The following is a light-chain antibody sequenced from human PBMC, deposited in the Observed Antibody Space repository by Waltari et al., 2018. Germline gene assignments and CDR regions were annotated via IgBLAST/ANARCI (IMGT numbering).Light chain of an antibody. CDR2: GAS. CDR3: QHYVRLPAT. Sequence: SCRASQRVSRSLAWYQQKPGQAPKLLIYGASTRATGIPDRFTGSGSGTDFSLTLSSLEPEDFAIYLCQHYVRLPATFGQGTKVEIK. CDR1: QRVSRS. J-gene: IGKJ1*01. V-gene: IGKV3-20*01.